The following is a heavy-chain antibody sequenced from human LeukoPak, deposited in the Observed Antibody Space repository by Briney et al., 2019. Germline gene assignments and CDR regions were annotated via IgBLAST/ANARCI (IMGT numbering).Heavy chain of an antibody. D-gene: IGHD3-22*01. CDR1: GFTFSSYW. CDR2: INSDGSIT. Sequence: GGSLRLSCAASGFTFSSYWMHWVRQTPGKGLVWVSRINSDGSITSYADSVKGRFTISRDNAKNTLYLQMNSLRAEDTAVYYCARVGDSSGYYGYYYYYYGMDVWGQGTTVTVSS. CDR3: ARVGDSSGYYGYYYYYYGMDV. V-gene: IGHV3-74*01. J-gene: IGHJ6*02.